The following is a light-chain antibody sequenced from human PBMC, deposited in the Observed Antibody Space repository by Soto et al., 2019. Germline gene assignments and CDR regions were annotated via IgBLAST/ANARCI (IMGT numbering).Light chain of an antibody. V-gene: IGKV3-20*01. CDR1: QSVSSSN. J-gene: IGKJ1*01. Sequence: DIVLTQSPGTLSLSPGERATLSCRASQSVSSSNLAWYQQKPAQAPRLLIYAASRRAPGIPERFSGSGSGTDFTLTISRLEPEDFAVYYCQQYLTSPKTFGQGTKMEIK. CDR2: AAS. CDR3: QQYLTSPKT.